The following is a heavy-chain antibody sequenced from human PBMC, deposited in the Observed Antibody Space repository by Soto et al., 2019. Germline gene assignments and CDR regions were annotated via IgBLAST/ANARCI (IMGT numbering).Heavy chain of an antibody. V-gene: IGHV3-23*01. D-gene: IGHD6-13*01. Sequence: HPGGSLRLSCAASGFTFSSYAMSWVRQAPGKGLEWVSAISGSGGSTYYADSVKGRFTISRDNSKNTLYLQMNSLRAEDTAVYYCAKSQSPRIAAAGNARWFDPWGQGTLVTVSS. CDR2: ISGSGGST. CDR3: AKSQSPRIAAAGNARWFDP. J-gene: IGHJ5*02. CDR1: GFTFSSYA.